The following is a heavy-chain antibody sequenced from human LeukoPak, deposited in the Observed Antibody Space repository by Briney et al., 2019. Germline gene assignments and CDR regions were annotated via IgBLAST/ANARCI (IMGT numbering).Heavy chain of an antibody. Sequence: GGSLRLSCAASGFTVSSNYMSWVRQAPGKGLEWVSVIFGGGSTFYADSVKGRFTISRDNSKNTLYLQMNSLRAEDTAVYYCASTVTPRPYAFDIWGQGTMVTVSS. CDR3: ASTVTPRPYAFDI. V-gene: IGHV3-53*01. D-gene: IGHD4-17*01. CDR1: GFTVSSNY. CDR2: IFGGGST. J-gene: IGHJ3*02.